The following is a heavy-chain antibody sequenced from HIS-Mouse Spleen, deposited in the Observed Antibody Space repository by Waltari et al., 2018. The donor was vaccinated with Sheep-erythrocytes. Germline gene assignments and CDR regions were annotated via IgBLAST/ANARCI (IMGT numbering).Heavy chain of an antibody. V-gene: IGHV5-51*03. CDR1: GYSFTSYW. J-gene: IGHJ3*02. D-gene: IGHD3-3*01. CDR3: ARGPVLRFLEWLPTDAFDI. Sequence: EVQLVQSGAEVKKPGESLKISCKGSGYSFTSYWIGWVRQMPGKGLEWMGISDPGHSATRYSPSFQGQVTISADKSISTAYLQWSSLKASDTAMYYCARGPVLRFLEWLPTDAFDIWGQGTMVTVSS. CDR2: SDPGHSAT.